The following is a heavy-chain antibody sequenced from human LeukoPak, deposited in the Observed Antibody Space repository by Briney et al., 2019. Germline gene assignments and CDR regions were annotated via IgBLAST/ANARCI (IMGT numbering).Heavy chain of an antibody. D-gene: IGHD3-22*01. V-gene: IGHV3-23*01. Sequence: GGTLRLSCAASGFTFSSYGMSWVRQAPGKGLEWVSAISGRGGSTYYADSVKGRFTISRDNSENTLYLQMNSLRAEDTAVYYCAKAGSSGYSYFDYWGQGTLVTVSS. J-gene: IGHJ4*02. CDR1: GFTFSSYG. CDR2: ISGRGGST. CDR3: AKAGSSGYSYFDY.